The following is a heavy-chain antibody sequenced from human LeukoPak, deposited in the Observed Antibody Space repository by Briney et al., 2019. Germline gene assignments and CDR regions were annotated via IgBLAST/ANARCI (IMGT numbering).Heavy chain of an antibody. Sequence: GESLKISCKGSGYSFTSYWIGWVRQMPGKGLEWMGIIYPGDSDTRYSPSFQGQVTISADKSIGTAYLQWSSLKASDTAMYYCARGLSSGGSCYYDCTDYGMDVWGQGTTVTVSS. CDR3: ARGLSSGGSCYYDCTDYGMDV. CDR2: IYPGDSDT. D-gene: IGHD2-15*01. CDR1: GYSFTSYW. J-gene: IGHJ6*02. V-gene: IGHV5-51*01.